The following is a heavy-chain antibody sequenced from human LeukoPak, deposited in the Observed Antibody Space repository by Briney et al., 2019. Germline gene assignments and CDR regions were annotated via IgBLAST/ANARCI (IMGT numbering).Heavy chain of an antibody. Sequence: ASVKVSCKASGYTFTGYYMHWVRQAPGQGLEWMGWINPNSGGTNYAQKFQGRVTMTRDTSISTAYMELSRLRSDDTAVYYCARDYDFWSGYSHTFDYWGQGTLVTVSS. D-gene: IGHD3-3*01. CDR2: INPNSGGT. V-gene: IGHV1-2*02. CDR1: GYTFTGYY. CDR3: ARDYDFWSGYSHTFDY. J-gene: IGHJ4*02.